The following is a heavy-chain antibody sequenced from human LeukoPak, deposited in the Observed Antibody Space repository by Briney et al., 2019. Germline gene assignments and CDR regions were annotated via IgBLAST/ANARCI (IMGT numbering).Heavy chain of an antibody. CDR2: IYYSGST. J-gene: IGHJ6*03. CDR3: ARVRWAAAAGTDYYYYMDV. V-gene: IGHV4-59*01. Sequence: SETLSLTCTVSGGSISSYYWSWIRQPPGKGLEWIGYIYYSGSTNYNPSLKSRVTISVDTSKNQFSLKLSSVTAADTAVYYCARVRWAAAAGTDYYYYMDVWGKGTTVTVSS. D-gene: IGHD6-13*01. CDR1: GGSISSYY.